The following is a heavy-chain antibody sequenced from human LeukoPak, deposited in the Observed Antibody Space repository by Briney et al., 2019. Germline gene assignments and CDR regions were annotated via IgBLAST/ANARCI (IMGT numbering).Heavy chain of an antibody. CDR2: INYSGST. J-gene: IGHJ4*02. D-gene: IGHD2-15*01. CDR1: GGSISSSGYY. CDR3: ARRAATAARYFDY. Sequence: SETLSLTCTVSGGSISSSGYYWGWIRQPPGKGLEGIGIINYSGSTYYNPSLKSRVTISVDTSKNQFSLKLSSVTAADTAVYYCARRAATAARYFDYWGQGTLVTVSS. V-gene: IGHV4-39*01.